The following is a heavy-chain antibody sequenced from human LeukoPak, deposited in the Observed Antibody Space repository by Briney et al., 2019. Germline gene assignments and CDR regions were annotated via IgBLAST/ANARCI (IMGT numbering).Heavy chain of an antibody. V-gene: IGHV5-51*01. CDR2: IYPGDSDT. D-gene: IGHD3-10*01. Sequence: GESLQISCQGSGYSFTSYWIGWVRPMPGKGLEWMGIIYPGDSDTRYSPSFQGQVTISADKSISTAYLQWSSLKASDTAMYYCARHITMVRGVRYIDYWGQGTLVTVSS. J-gene: IGHJ4*02. CDR1: GYSFTSYW. CDR3: ARHITMVRGVRYIDY.